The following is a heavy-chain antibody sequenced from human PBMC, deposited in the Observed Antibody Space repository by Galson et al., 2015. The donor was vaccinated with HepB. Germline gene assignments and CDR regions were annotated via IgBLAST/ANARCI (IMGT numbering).Heavy chain of an antibody. CDR3: ARDKSSGAVAGMTKGSLVDY. CDR2: IKQDGSEK. CDR1: GFTFSSYW. D-gene: IGHD6-19*01. V-gene: IGHV3-7*01. Sequence: SLRLSCAASGFTFSSYWMSWVRQAPGKGLEWVANIKQDGSEKYYVDSVKGRFTISRDNAKNSLYLQMNSLRAEDTAVYYCARDKSSGAVAGMTKGSLVDYWGQGTLVTVSS. J-gene: IGHJ4*02.